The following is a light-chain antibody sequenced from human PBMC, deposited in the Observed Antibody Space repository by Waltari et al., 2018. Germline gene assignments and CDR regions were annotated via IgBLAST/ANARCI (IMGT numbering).Light chain of an antibody. CDR1: SGSVSTSSY. Sequence: QTVVTQEPSFSVSPGGTVPLTCGFSSGSVSTSSYPSWYQPTPGQAPRTLIDSTNTRSSGVPDRFSGSILGNKAALTITGAQADDESDYYCVLYMGSGISVFGGGTKLTVL. J-gene: IGLJ3*02. CDR3: VLYMGSGISV. CDR2: STN. V-gene: IGLV8-61*01.